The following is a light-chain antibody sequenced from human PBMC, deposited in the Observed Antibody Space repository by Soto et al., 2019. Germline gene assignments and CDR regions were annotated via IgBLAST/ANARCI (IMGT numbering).Light chain of an antibody. CDR3: SSYTSSSIVV. Sequence: QSVLTQPASVSGSPGQSITISCTGTSSDVGRYNYVSWYQQHPGKAPKLMIYDVSIRPSGVSDRFSGSKSGNTASLTISGLQAEDEADYYCSSYTSSSIVVFGGGTKVTVL. CDR1: SSDVGRYNY. V-gene: IGLV2-14*03. CDR2: DVS. J-gene: IGLJ2*01.